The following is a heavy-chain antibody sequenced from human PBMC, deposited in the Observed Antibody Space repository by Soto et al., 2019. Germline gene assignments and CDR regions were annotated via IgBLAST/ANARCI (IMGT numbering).Heavy chain of an antibody. J-gene: IGHJ4*02. V-gene: IGHV3-21*01. CDR1: GFTFIRVS. CDR3: ARVAY. Sequence: GSLRLSCEASGFTFIRVSMNFVRQFPGKGLEWVAPISSGSSDTWYADSVKGRFIISRDNAQNSLFLQMNTLRPEDTAMYYCARVAYWGPGTQVTVSS. CDR2: ISSGSSDT.